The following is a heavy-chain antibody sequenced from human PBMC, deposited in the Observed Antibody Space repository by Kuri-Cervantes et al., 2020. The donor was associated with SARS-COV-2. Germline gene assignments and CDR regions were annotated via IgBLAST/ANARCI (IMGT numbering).Heavy chain of an antibody. D-gene: IGHD3-22*01. CDR3: AREYVYDTTGYFYWHFDL. CDR1: GFTFSSYG. Sequence: GESLKISCAASGFTFSSYGMHWVRQAPGKGLEWVAVIWYDGSNKYYADSVKGRFTISRDNSKNTVFLQMDSPRAEDTAVYYCAREYVYDTTGYFYWHFDLWGRGTLVTVSS. V-gene: IGHV3-33*01. CDR2: IWYDGSNK. J-gene: IGHJ2*01.